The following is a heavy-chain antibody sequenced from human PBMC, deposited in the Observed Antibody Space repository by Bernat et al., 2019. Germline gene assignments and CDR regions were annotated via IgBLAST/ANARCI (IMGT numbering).Heavy chain of an antibody. CDR3: ARDRRDQTDYYDSSVPSGD. CDR1: GGTFSSYA. D-gene: IGHD3-22*01. J-gene: IGHJ4*02. CDR2: IIPIFGTA. Sequence: QVQLVQSGAEVKKPGSSVKVSCKASGGTFSSYAISWVRQAPGQGLEWMGGIIPIFGTANYAQKFQGRVTITADESTSTAYMELSSLRSEDTAVYYCARDRRDQTDYYDSSVPSGDWGQGTLVTVSS. V-gene: IGHV1-69*01.